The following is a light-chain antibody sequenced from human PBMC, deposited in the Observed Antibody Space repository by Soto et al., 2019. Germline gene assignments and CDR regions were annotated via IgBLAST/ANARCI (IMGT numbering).Light chain of an antibody. V-gene: IGLV2-23*01. J-gene: IGLJ1*01. CDR1: NTDVENYNF. CDR2: EDY. Sequence: QSALTQPASVSGSPGQSITIACTGINTDVENYNFVSWYQQRPGKAPKLMIYEDYKRASGVSNRFSGSKSGNTASLTISGLQTEDEADYYCCSHAGFNTPYVFATGTKVTVL. CDR3: CSHAGFNTPYV.